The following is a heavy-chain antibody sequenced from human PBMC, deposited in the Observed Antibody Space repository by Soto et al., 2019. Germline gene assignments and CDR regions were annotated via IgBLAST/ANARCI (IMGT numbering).Heavy chain of an antibody. CDR2: IYHSGST. CDR1: GDSISSGGYS. D-gene: IGHD4-17*01. V-gene: IGHV4-30-2*01. Sequence: QLQLQESGSGLVKPSQTLSLTCAVSGDSISSGGYSWSWIRQPPGKGLEWIGYIYHSGSTYYNPSLKSRSTISVDRSKNQFSLKLSSVTAADTAVYYCARFYGDYFNWFDPWGQGTLVTVSS. CDR3: ARFYGDYFNWFDP. J-gene: IGHJ5*02.